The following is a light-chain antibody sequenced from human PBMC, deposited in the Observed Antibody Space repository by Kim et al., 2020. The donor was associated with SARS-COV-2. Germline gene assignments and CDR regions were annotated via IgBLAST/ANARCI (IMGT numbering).Light chain of an antibody. Sequence: GDRVSITCRASQDISNNLAWFEHKPGKAPKLLIYAASALHSEVPSRFSGSGSGTDFTLTISNLQPEDVATFYCQSYNRAPWTFGQGTKLEI. CDR1: QDISNN. CDR2: AAS. J-gene: IGKJ1*01. CDR3: QSYNRAPWT. V-gene: IGKV1-27*01.